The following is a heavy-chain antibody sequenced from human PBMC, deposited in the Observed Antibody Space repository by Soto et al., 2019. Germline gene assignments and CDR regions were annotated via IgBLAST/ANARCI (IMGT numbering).Heavy chain of an antibody. Sequence: QVQLVESGGGVVQPGRSLRLSCAASGFTFSSYGMHWVRQAPGKGLEWVAVIWYDGSNKYYADSVKGRFTISRDNSKNTLYLQMNSLRAEDTAVYYCAREGRDSSAHLWFDYWGQGTLVTVSS. V-gene: IGHV3-33*01. CDR3: AREGRDSSAHLWFDY. D-gene: IGHD6-19*01. CDR2: IWYDGSNK. J-gene: IGHJ4*02. CDR1: GFTFSSYG.